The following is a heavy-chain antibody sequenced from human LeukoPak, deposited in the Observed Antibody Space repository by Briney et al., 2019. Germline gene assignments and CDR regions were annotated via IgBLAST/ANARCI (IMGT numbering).Heavy chain of an antibody. CDR3: ARLVDAAMGNWFDP. J-gene: IGHJ5*02. CDR1: GGSFSGYY. CDR2: INHSGST. V-gene: IGHV4-34*01. D-gene: IGHD5-18*01. Sequence: SETLSLTCAVYGGSFSGYYWSWIRQPPGKGLEWIGEINHSGSTNYNPSLKSRVTISVDTSKNQFSLKLSSVTAADTAVYYCARLVDAAMGNWFDPWGQGTLVTVSS.